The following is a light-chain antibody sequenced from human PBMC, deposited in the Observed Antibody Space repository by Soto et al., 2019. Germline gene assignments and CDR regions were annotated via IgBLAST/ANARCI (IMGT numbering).Light chain of an antibody. CDR2: EVS. J-gene: IGLJ2*01. CDR1: SSDVGAYNY. CDR3: SSYTSNNTPV. V-gene: IGLV2-14*01. Sequence: QSVLTQPASMSGSPGQSITISCTGTSSDVGAYNYVSWYQHHPGKAPKLMIYEVSNRPSGVSNRFSGSKSGNTASLTISGLQAEDEADYYCSSYTSNNTPVFGGGTKVTVL.